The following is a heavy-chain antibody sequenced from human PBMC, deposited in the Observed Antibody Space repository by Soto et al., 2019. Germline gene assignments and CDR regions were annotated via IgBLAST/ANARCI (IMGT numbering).Heavy chain of an antibody. J-gene: IGHJ6*02. CDR1: GFTFSSYG. V-gene: IGHV3-33*01. CDR3: ARDEEYDYVWGSYRPSYGMDV. D-gene: IGHD3-16*02. CDR2: IWYDGSNK. Sequence: QVQLVESGGGVAQPGRSLRLSCAASGFTFSSYGMHWVRQAPGKGLEWVAVIWYDGSNKYYADSVKGRFTISRDNSKNTLYLQMNSLRAEDTAVYYCARDEEYDYVWGSYRPSYGMDVWGQGTTATVSS.